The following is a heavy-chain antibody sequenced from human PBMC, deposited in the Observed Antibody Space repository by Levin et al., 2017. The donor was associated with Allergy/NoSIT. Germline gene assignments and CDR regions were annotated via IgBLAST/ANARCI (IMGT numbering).Heavy chain of an antibody. CDR1: GFTVSSNY. CDR3: ASMVVVAATRGMDV. CDR2: IYSGGST. V-gene: IGHV3-53*01. J-gene: IGHJ6*02. Sequence: GESLKISCAASGFTVSSNYMSWVRQAPGKGLEWVSVIYSGGSTYYADSVKGRFTISRDNSKNTLYLQMNSLRAEDTAVYYCASMVVVAATRGMDVWGQGTTVTVSS. D-gene: IGHD2-15*01.